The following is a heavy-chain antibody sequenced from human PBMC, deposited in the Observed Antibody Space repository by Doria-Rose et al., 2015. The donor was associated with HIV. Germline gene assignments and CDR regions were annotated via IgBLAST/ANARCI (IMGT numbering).Heavy chain of an antibody. CDR2: LNVGNGDT. D-gene: IGHD6-13*01. J-gene: IGHJ4*02. CDR1: GYTFSAYA. CDR3: ARIHSFSSSSLGH. Sequence: QVQLVQSGAEVKEPGASVTVSCKTSGYTFSAYAIHWVRQAPGQRLEWMGWLNVGNGDTRYSRKFQDRVTITSDTSANTGYMALSSLRSEDTAVYYCARIHSFSSSSLGHWGQGTLVTVPS. V-gene: IGHV1-3*01.